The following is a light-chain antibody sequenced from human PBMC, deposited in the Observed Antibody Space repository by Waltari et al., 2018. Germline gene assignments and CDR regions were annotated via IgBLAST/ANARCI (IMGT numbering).Light chain of an antibody. CDR3: CSYAGSYIFTV. J-gene: IGLJ2*01. V-gene: IGLV2-11*01. CDR2: DGS. Sequence: QSARTQPRSVSGSPGQSVPISCTGTSSEVGGYNYSSCHQQHPGKAPKVIIYDGSKRPSGVPDRFSGSKSGNTASLTISGLQAEDEADYYCCSYAGSYIFTVFGGGTKLTVL. CDR1: SSEVGGYNY.